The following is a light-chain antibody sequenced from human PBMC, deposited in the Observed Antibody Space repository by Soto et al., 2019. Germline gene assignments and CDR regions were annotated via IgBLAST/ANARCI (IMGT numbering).Light chain of an antibody. CDR1: QSVSSY. CDR2: DAS. J-gene: IGKJ5*01. V-gene: IGKV3-11*01. Sequence: EIVLTQSPGTLSLSPGERATLPCRASQSVSSYLAWYQQKPGQAPRLLIYDASNRATGIPARFSGSGSGTEFSLTISSLQSEDFAVYYCQQYSKWPITFGQGTRLEIK. CDR3: QQYSKWPIT.